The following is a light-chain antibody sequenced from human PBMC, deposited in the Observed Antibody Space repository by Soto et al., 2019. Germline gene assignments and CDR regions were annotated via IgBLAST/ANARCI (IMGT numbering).Light chain of an antibody. CDR2: GAS. CDR3: QQYYAWPYT. Sequence: EVVMSQSPASLSVSPGESATLSCRASRSIASKVAWYQHKPGQAPRLLIYGASTRAPGIPSWFSGSGSGTDFTLTISSLQSEDCAVYYCQQYYAWPYTFGQGTKLEIK. CDR1: RSIASK. V-gene: IGKV3-15*01. J-gene: IGKJ2*01.